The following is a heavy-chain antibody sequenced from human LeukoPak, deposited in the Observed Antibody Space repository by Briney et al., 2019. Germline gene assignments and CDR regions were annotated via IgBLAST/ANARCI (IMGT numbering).Heavy chain of an antibody. CDR3: ARGRRQLVPGNWFDP. CDR2: INHSGST. V-gene: IGHV4-34*01. D-gene: IGHD6-13*01. J-gene: IGHJ5*02. CDR1: GGSLSGYY. Sequence: SETLSLTCAVYGGSLSGYYWSWIRQPPGKGLEWIGEINHSGSTNYNPSLKSRVTISVDTSKNQLSLKLSSVTAADTAVYYCARGRRQLVPGNWFDPWGQGTLVTVSS.